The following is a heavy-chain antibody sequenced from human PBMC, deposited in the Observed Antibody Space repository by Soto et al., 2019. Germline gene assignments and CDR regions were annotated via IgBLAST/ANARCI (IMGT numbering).Heavy chain of an antibody. Sequence: QITLKESVPTLGKPTQTLTLTCTYSGFSISTTGVGVGWIRQPPGKALEWLAIVFWDDDKRYSLSLKNRLTITQDTSKNQVVFTMTNMDPADTATYYCARSLASWVNVFDFWGQGTLVTVSS. V-gene: IGHV2-5*02. CDR1: GFSISTTGVG. J-gene: IGHJ3*01. CDR3: ARSLASWVNVFDF. CDR2: VFWDDDK.